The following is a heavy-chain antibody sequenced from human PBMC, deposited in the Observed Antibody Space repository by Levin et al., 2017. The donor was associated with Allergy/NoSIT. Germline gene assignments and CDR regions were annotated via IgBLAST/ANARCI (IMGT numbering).Heavy chain of an antibody. CDR3: ARDWNYEVDY. CDR2: IGVHNGRT. CDR1: GYNFNSYG. V-gene: IGHV1-18*01. Sequence: GESLKISCKASGYNFNSYGISWVRQAPGQGLEWMGWIGVHNGRTSYAQNFQDRVTVTTETSTSTAYMELRSLRSDDTAVYYCARDWNYEVDYWGQGTLVTVSS. D-gene: IGHD1-7*01. J-gene: IGHJ4*02.